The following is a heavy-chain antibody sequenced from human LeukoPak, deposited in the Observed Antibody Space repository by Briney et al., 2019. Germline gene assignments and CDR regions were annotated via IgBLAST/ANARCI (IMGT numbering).Heavy chain of an antibody. Sequence: PSXXXSLTCAVYGGSFSGYYWSWIRQPPGKGLEWIGEINHSGRTNYNPSLKSRVTISVDTSKNQFSLKLSSVTAADTAVYYCARGPQPYYYYMDVWGKGTTVTVSS. CDR2: INHSGRT. J-gene: IGHJ6*03. CDR1: GGSFSGYY. V-gene: IGHV4-34*01. CDR3: ARGPQPYYYYMDV.